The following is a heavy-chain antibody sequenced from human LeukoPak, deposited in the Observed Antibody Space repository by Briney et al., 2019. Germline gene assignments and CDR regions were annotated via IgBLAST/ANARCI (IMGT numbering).Heavy chain of an antibody. Sequence: PGGSLRLSCAASGFTFNNFAMSWVRQAPGKGLEWVSAISGSGGSTYYADSVKGRFTISRDNSKNTLYLQMNSLRAEDTAVYYCAKEDQYGSAFDIWGQGTMVTVSS. D-gene: IGHD3-10*01. CDR3: AKEDQYGSAFDI. V-gene: IGHV3-23*01. CDR1: GFTFNNFA. CDR2: ISGSGGST. J-gene: IGHJ3*02.